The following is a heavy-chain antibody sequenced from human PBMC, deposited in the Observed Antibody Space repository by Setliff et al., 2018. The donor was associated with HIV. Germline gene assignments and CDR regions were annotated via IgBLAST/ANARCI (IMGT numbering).Heavy chain of an antibody. CDR1: GGSISSYY. CDR3: ARHQGKYYDSSGYSGWFFDL. Sequence: SETLSLTCTVSGGSISSYYWSWIRQPPGKGLEWIGYVYYTGSTNYNPSLKSRVTISIDTSKNQFSLKLSSVTAADTAVYYCARHQGKYYDSSGYSGWFFDLWGRGTLVTVSS. D-gene: IGHD3-22*01. J-gene: IGHJ2*01. CDR2: VYYTGST. V-gene: IGHV4-59*08.